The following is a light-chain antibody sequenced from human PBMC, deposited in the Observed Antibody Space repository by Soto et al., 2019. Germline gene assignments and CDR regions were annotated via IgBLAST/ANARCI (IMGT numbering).Light chain of an antibody. Sequence: DSQMTQSPSSLSASVGDRVTITCLASQSISSYLNWYQQKPGKAPKLLIYAASSLQSGVPSRFSGSGSGTDFTLTISSLQPEDFATYYCQQSYSTPWTFGQGTKVDIK. CDR1: QSISSY. V-gene: IGKV1-39*01. CDR2: AAS. J-gene: IGKJ1*01. CDR3: QQSYSTPWT.